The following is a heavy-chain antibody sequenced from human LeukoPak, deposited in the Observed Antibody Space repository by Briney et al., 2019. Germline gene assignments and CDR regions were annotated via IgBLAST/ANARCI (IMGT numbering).Heavy chain of an antibody. V-gene: IGHV3-21*01. D-gene: IGHD2-2*01. CDR3: ARARYCSSTSCHPGAFDI. CDR1: GFTFSSYS. CDR2: ISSSSSHI. Sequence: GGSLRLSCAASGFTFSSYSMNWVRQAPGKGLEWVSSISSSSSHIYYADSVKGRFTISRDNAKNSLYLQMNSLRAEDTAVYYCARARYCSSTSCHPGAFDIWGQGTMVTVSS. J-gene: IGHJ3*02.